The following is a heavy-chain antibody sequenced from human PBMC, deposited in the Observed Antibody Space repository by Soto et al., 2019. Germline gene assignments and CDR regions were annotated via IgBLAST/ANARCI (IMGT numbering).Heavy chain of an antibody. Sequence: GASVKVSCKASGGTFSSYAISWVRQAPGRGLEWMGGIIPIFGTANYAQKFQGRVTITADESTSTAYMELSSLRSEDTAVYYCASPFSSGHGNYYYYYGMDVWGQGTTVTVSS. CDR1: GGTFSSYA. CDR3: ASPFSSGHGNYYYYYGMDV. D-gene: IGHD6-19*01. CDR2: IIPIFGTA. V-gene: IGHV1-69*13. J-gene: IGHJ6*02.